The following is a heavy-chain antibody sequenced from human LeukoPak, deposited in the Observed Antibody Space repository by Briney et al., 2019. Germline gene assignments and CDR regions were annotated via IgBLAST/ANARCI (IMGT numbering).Heavy chain of an antibody. D-gene: IGHD3-10*01. CDR3: ARARAYGSGSFDP. J-gene: IGHJ5*02. CDR2: INPNSGGT. Sequence: ASVKVSCKASGYTFTNYGISWVRQAPGQGLEWMGWINPNSGGTNYAQKFQGRVTMTRDTSISTAYMELSRLRSDDTAVYYCARARAYGSGSFDPWGQGTLVTVSS. V-gene: IGHV1-2*02. CDR1: GYTFTNYG.